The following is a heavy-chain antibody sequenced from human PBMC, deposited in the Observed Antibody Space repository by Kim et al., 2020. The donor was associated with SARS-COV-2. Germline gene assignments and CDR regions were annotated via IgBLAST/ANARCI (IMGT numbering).Heavy chain of an antibody. CDR2: IYYSGST. D-gene: IGHD6-19*01. V-gene: IGHV4-59*01. CDR1: GGSISSYY. Sequence: SETLSLTCTVSGGSISSYYWSWIRQPPGKGLEWIGYIYYSGSTNYNPSLKSRVTISVDTSKNQFSLKLSSVTAADTAVYYCARYLSGHFDYWGQGILVTVSS. CDR3: ARYLSGHFDY. J-gene: IGHJ4*02.